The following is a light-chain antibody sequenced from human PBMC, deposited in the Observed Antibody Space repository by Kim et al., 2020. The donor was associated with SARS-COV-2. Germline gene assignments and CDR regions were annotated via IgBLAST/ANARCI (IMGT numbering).Light chain of an antibody. CDR1: QDITTC. J-gene: IGKJ4*01. CDR2: DAT. Sequence: SIGDRVSITCQASQDITTCLTLYQHKPGRAPMLLIYDATTFETGVPPRFSGTVSGKDFTFTISNLQPEDGLTYYCQQYDTLPLSFGGGTKVDIK. V-gene: IGKV1-33*01. CDR3: QQYDTLPLS.